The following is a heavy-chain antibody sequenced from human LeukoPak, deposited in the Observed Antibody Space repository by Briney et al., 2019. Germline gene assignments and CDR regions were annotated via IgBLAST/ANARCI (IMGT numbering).Heavy chain of an antibody. CDR3: AGHDYGDYGDFDY. CDR2: IYSGGST. V-gene: IGHV3-53*01. Sequence: GESLRLSCAVSGFTVSSNYMSWVRQAPGKGLEWVSVIYSGGSTYYADSVKGRFTISRDDSKNTLYLQMNSLRAEDTAVYYCAGHDYGDYGDFDYWGQGTLVTVSS. D-gene: IGHD4-17*01. CDR1: GFTVSSNY. J-gene: IGHJ4*02.